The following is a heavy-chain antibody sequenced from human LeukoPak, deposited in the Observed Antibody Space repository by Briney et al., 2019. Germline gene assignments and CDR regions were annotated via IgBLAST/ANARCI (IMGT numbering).Heavy chain of an antibody. Sequence: GGSLRLSCAASGSTFSSFWMSWVRQDPGKGLECVAKIKKDGSEQYYVDSVKGRFSISRDNAKNSLYLQMDSRRAEDTAVYYCARSNNLADWGQGALVTVSS. D-gene: IGHD4-11*01. CDR1: GSTFSSFW. CDR3: ARSNNLAD. J-gene: IGHJ4*02. V-gene: IGHV3-7*01. CDR2: IKKDGSEQ.